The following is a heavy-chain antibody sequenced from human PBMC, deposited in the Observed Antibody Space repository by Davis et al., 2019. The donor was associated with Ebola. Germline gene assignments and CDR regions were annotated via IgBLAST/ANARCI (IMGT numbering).Heavy chain of an antibody. V-gene: IGHV3-66*01. J-gene: IGHJ6*02. D-gene: IGHD3-3*01. Sequence: GESLKISCAASEFIFSNYAMNWVRQAPGKGLEWVSVIYSGGSTYYADSVKGRFTISRDNSKNTLYLQMNSLRAEDTAVYYCARVLSAYYDFWSGSGSYYGMDVWGQGTTVTVSS. CDR2: IYSGGST. CDR3: ARVLSAYYDFWSGSGSYYGMDV. CDR1: EFIFSNYA.